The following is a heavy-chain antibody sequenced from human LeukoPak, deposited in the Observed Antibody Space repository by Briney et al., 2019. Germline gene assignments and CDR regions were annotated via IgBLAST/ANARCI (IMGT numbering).Heavy chain of an antibody. Sequence: GGSLRLSCAASGFTFSSYVMSWVRQAPGKGLEWVSAISCSGGSTYLPDSVKGRFTISRDNSKNTLYLQMNSLRAEDTAVYYCAKGPSGSYYGFDMWGQGTMVTVSS. CDR1: GFTFSSYV. CDR3: AKGPSGSYYGFDM. D-gene: IGHD3-10*01. V-gene: IGHV3-23*01. J-gene: IGHJ3*02. CDR2: ISCSGGST.